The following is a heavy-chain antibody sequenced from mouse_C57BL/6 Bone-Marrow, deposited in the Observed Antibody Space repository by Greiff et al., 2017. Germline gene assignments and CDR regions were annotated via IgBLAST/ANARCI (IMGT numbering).Heavy chain of an antibody. CDR1: GYSITSGYY. CDR3: ARKELTYYFDV. J-gene: IGHJ2*01. Sequence: EVKLMESGPGLVKPSQSLSLTCSVTGYSITSGYYWNWIRQFPGNKLEWMGYISYDGSNNYNPSLKNRISITRDTSKNQFFLKLNSVTTEDTATYYCARKELTYYFDVWGQGTTLTVSS. V-gene: IGHV3-6*01. D-gene: IGHD1-1*01. CDR2: ISYDGSN.